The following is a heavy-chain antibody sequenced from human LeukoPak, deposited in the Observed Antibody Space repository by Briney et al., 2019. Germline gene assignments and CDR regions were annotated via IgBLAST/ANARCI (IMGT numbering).Heavy chain of an antibody. Sequence: GGSLRLSCAASGFTFSNYGMHWVRQAPGRGLECVAVIWYDGKHQYYADSVKGRFNISRDNPKNMLYLQMNSLRVEDTAVYYCAKGPTQVLRFLRDGKTYYMDVWGKGTSVPVSS. D-gene: IGHD3-3*01. CDR2: IWYDGKHQ. CDR3: AKGPTQVLRFLRDGKTYYMDV. V-gene: IGHV3-33*06. J-gene: IGHJ6*03. CDR1: GFTFSNYG.